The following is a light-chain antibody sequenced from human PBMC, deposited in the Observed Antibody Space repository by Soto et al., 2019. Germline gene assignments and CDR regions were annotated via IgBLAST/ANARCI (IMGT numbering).Light chain of an antibody. V-gene: IGKV3-15*01. Sequence: EIVMTQSPGNLSVSPGERATLSCRASQHIITNLAWYHQRPGQAPRLLIFSASTRASGIPARFSGSGSGTEFTLSISGLQSADFGVSYCQQYYTWPRGTFGQGTKVDIK. J-gene: IGKJ1*01. CDR3: QQYYTWPRGT. CDR2: SAS. CDR1: QHIITN.